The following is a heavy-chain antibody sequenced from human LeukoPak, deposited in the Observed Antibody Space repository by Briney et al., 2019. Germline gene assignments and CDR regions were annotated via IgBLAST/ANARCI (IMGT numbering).Heavy chain of an antibody. CDR3: TTDLSSSWYVSWFDP. Sequence: GGSLRLSCAASGFAFSSYWMSWVRQAPGKGLEWVGRIKSKTDGGTTDYAAPVKGRFTISRDDSKNTLYLQMSSLKTEDTAVYYCTTDLSSSWYVSWFDPWGQGTLVTVSS. CDR2: IKSKTDGGTT. J-gene: IGHJ5*02. CDR1: GFAFSSYW. D-gene: IGHD6-13*01. V-gene: IGHV3-15*01.